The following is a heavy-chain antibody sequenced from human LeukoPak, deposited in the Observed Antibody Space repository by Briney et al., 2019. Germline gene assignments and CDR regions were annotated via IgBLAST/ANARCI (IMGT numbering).Heavy chain of an antibody. D-gene: IGHD2-21*02. CDR2: IYTSGST. CDR3: ARSVVVVTAIYMVPLAFDI. Sequence: SQTLSLTCTVSGGSISSGGYYWSWIRQPAGKGLEWIGRIYTSGSTNYNPSLKSRVTMSVDTSKNQFSLKLSSVTAADTAVYYCARSVVVVTAIYMVPLAFDIWGQGTMVTVSS. CDR1: GGSISSGGYY. V-gene: IGHV4-61*02. J-gene: IGHJ3*02.